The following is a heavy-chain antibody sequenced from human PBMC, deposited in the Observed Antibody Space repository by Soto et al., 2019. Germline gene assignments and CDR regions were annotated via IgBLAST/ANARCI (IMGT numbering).Heavy chain of an antibody. CDR3: VGVISYSSGWRHFDY. J-gene: IGHJ4*02. Sequence: PGGSLRLSCAASGFTFSGSAIHWVRQASGKGLEWVGRIRSKANSYATAYAASVKGRFTISRDDSKNTAYLQMNSLKTEDTAVYYCVGVISYSSGWRHFDYWGQGTLVTVSS. V-gene: IGHV3-73*01. CDR1: GFTFSGSA. CDR2: IRSKANSYAT. D-gene: IGHD6-19*01.